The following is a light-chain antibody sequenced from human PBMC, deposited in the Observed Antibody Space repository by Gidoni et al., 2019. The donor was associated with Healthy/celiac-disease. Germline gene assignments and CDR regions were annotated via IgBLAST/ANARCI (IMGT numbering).Light chain of an antibody. CDR3: QQYNNWPRT. J-gene: IGKJ2*02. CDR1: QSVSSN. V-gene: IGKV3-15*01. Sequence: EIVMTPSPATLSVSPGERATLSCRASQSVSSNLAWYQQKPGQAPRLLIYGASTRATGIPARFSGSGSGTEFTLTISSLQSDEFAVYYCQQYNNWPRTFGQGTKLEIK. CDR2: GAS.